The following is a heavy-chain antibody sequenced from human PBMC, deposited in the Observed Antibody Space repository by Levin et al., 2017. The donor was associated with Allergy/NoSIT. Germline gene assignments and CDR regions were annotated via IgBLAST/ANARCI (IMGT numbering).Heavy chain of an antibody. V-gene: IGHV3-48*01. Sequence: GGSLRLSCAASGFTFREHSRNWVRQAPGKGLEWLSYISSASSSIYYADSVKGRFTISRDNAKNSLYLQMNSLRADATAVYYCARDMEVATAQHYYYYYAMHVWGQGTTVTVSS. J-gene: IGHJ6*02. D-gene: IGHD5-12*01. CDR2: ISSASSSI. CDR3: ARDMEVATAQHYYYYYAMHV. CDR1: GFTFREHS.